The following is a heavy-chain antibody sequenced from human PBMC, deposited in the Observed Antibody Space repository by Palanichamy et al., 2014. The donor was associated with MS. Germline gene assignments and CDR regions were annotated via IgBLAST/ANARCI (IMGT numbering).Heavy chain of an antibody. Sequence: EVQLVESGGGLIQPGGSLRLSCAASGFTVSSTYMSWVRQAPGKGLEWVSVIYSGGDTYYTDSVKGRFTISRDNSKNTLFLELNSLRADDMAVYYCARGRGNGWFDPWGQGTLVTVSS. CDR1: GFTVSSTY. D-gene: IGHD2-8*01. J-gene: IGHJ5*02. CDR3: ARGRGNGWFDP. CDR2: IYSGGDT. V-gene: IGHV3-53*02.